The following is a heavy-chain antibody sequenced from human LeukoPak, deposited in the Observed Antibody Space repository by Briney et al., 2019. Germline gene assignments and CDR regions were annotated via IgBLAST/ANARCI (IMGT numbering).Heavy chain of an antibody. CDR1: GFTFSSYG. D-gene: IGHD3-10*01. J-gene: IGHJ4*02. V-gene: IGHV3-33*01. CDR2: IWYDGSNK. Sequence: PGGSLRLSCAASGFTFSSYGMHWVRQAPGKGLEWVAVIWYDGSNKYYADSVKGRFTISRDNSKNTLYLQMNSLRAEDTAVYHCARDPPSGSYYSHFDYWGQGTLVTVSS. CDR3: ARDPPSGSYYSHFDY.